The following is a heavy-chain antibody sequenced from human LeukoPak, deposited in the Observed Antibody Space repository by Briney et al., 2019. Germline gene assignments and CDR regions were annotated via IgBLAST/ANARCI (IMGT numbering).Heavy chain of an antibody. CDR2: IIPIFGTA. CDR1: GGTFSSYA. J-gene: IGHJ4*02. D-gene: IGHD1-26*01. Sequence: SVKVSCKASGGTFSSYAISWVRQAPGQGLEWMGGIIPIFGTANYAQKFQGRVTITADESTSTAYMELSSLRSEDTAVYYCARGGGSYYSSYFDYWGQGTLVTVSS. CDR3: ARGGGSYYSSYFDY. V-gene: IGHV1-69*13.